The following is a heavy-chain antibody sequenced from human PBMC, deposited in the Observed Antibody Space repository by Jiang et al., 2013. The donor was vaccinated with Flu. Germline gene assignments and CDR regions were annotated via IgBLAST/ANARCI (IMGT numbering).Heavy chain of an antibody. J-gene: IGHJ3*01. CDR1: GFSFRDYG. V-gene: IGHV3-30*02. CDR2: IQHDEQAK. D-gene: IGHD3-10*01. CDR3: ARDSSVSWFGENNV. Sequence: GGGVVQPGGPVRLSCEASGFSFRDYGMHWVRQAPGKGLEWVAFIQHDEQAKNYADSVKGRFTISRDISTKTLYLQMNNLRTDDTAVYYCARDSSVSWFGENNVWGQGTLVTVSS.